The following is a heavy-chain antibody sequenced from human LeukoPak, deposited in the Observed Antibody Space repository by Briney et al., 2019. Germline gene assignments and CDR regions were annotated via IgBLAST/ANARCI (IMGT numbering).Heavy chain of an antibody. CDR2: IFANDGNT. V-gene: IGHV3-23*01. J-gene: IGHJ4*02. CDR3: AKGSGSSCYSPCDY. D-gene: IGHD2-15*01. Sequence: PGGSLRLSCAASGLTFRNYAMSWVRQAPGKGLEWVSVIFANDGNTYYADAVKGRFTIPRDNSKDTLYLQMDSLRAEDTAAYYCAKGSGSSCYSPCDYWGQGILVTVSS. CDR1: GLTFRNYA.